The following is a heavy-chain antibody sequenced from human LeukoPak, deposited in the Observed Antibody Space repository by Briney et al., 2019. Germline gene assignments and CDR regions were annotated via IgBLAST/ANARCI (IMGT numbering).Heavy chain of an antibody. Sequence: PETLSLTCAVYGGSFSGYYWSWIRQPPGKGLEWIGEINHSGSTNYNPSLKSRVTISVDTSKNQFSLKLSSVTAADTAVYYCARGAVYYDFWSGYLDRPMDYFDYWGQGTLVTVSS. CDR3: ARGAVYYDFWSGYLDRPMDYFDY. D-gene: IGHD3-3*01. CDR2: INHSGST. CDR1: GGSFSGYY. J-gene: IGHJ4*02. V-gene: IGHV4-34*01.